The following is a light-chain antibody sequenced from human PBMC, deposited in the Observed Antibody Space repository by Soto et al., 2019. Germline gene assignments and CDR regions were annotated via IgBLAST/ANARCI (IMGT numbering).Light chain of an antibody. Sequence: QSVLTQPPSVSGAPGQRVTISCTGSSSNIGAGYDVHWYQQLPGTAPKLLIYGNSNRPSGVPDRFSGPKSGTSASLAITGLQAEDEADYYCQSYGSSLSGCVFGGGTKVTVL. V-gene: IGLV1-40*01. CDR1: SSNIGAGYD. CDR2: GNS. CDR3: QSYGSSLSGCV. J-gene: IGLJ3*02.